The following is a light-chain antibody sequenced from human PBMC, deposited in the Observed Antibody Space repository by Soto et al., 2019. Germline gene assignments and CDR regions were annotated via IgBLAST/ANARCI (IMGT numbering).Light chain of an antibody. CDR1: SSNIGAGYD. Sequence: QSVLTQPPSVSGAPGQRVTISCTGSSSNIGAGYDVHWYQQLPGTAPKLLIYDNTNRPSGVPDRFSGSKSGASASLAITGLQAEDEADYDCQSYDTSRSVCVFGGGTKLTVL. J-gene: IGLJ3*02. CDR3: QSYDTSRSVCV. CDR2: DNT. V-gene: IGLV1-40*01.